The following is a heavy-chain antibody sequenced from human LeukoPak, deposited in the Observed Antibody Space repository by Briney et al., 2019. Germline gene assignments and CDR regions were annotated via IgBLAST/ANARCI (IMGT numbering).Heavy chain of an antibody. Sequence: PGGSLRLSCAASGFTFDDYAMHWVRHAPGKGLEWVSGISWNSGSIGYADSVKGRFTISRDNAKNSLYLQMNSLRAEDTALYYCAKDMAVGIQLWLAVAFDIWGQGTMVTVSS. J-gene: IGHJ3*02. CDR2: ISWNSGSI. CDR3: AKDMAVGIQLWLAVAFDI. V-gene: IGHV3-9*01. CDR1: GFTFDDYA. D-gene: IGHD5-18*01.